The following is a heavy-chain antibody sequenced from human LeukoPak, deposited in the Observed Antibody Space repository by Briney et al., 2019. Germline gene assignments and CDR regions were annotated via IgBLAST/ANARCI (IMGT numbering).Heavy chain of an antibody. J-gene: IGHJ4*02. Sequence: GGSLRLSCAASGFTFSSYAMSWVRQAPGKGLEWVSGITWNGGTTGYSDSVRGRFTISRDNAKNSLYLQMNSLRAEDTAFYRCVRDRSYGAFDSWGLGTLVTVSS. D-gene: IGHD5-18*01. CDR2: ITWNGGTT. CDR3: VRDRSYGAFDS. CDR1: GFTFSSYA. V-gene: IGHV3-20*01.